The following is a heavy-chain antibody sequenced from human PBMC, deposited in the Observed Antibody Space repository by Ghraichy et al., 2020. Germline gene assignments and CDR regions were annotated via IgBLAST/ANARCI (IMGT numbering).Heavy chain of an antibody. J-gene: IGHJ4*02. Sequence: GGSLRLSCAASGFTFNNYQIHWVRQAPGKGLMWVSHINPEGSRISYADSVKGRFTISRDNAKKTVFLQMTRLRAEDTAVYYCASCHYTSRYYFDFWGQGTLVTFSS. D-gene: IGHD2-2*02. CDR2: INPEGSRI. CDR3: ASCHYTSRYYFDF. V-gene: IGHV3-74*01. CDR1: GFTFNNYQ.